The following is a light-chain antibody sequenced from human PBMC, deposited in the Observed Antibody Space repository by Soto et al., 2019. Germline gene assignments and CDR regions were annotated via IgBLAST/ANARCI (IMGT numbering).Light chain of an antibody. J-gene: IGKJ1*01. CDR3: QQSYSTPGT. CDR1: QSISSY. CDR2: AAS. Sequence: DLQMTQSPSSLSASVGDRVTITCRASQSISSYLNWYQQKPGKAPKLLIYAASSLQSGVPSRFSGSGSGTDFTLTISSRQPEDFATYYCQQSYSTPGTFGQGTKVEIK. V-gene: IGKV1-39*01.